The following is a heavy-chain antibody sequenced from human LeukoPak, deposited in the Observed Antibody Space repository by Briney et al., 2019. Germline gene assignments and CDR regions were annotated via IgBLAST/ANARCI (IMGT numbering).Heavy chain of an antibody. V-gene: IGHV3-74*01. CDR2: INTGGSTT. CDR3: SRDLRGRDDY. Sequence: GGSLRLSCAASGFTFSNAWMNWVRQAPGKGLVWVSRINTGGSTTDYADSVKGRFTISRVNAKNTLYLQMNSLRAEDTAVYYCSRDLRGRDDYWGQGILVIVSS. CDR1: GFTFSNAW. J-gene: IGHJ4*02. D-gene: IGHD5-24*01.